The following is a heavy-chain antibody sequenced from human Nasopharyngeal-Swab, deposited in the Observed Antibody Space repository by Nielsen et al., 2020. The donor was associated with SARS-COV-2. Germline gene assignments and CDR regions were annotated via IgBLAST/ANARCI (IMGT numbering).Heavy chain of an antibody. CDR3: ARGFSTATTFVDV. CDR1: GGSFRDYF. D-gene: IGHD3-3*01. V-gene: IGHV4-34*01. J-gene: IGHJ6*04. Sequence: SETLSLTCAVYGGSFRDYFWTWIHQPPGKGLEWIAEIDHSGRTNYNPSLKSRFTVSVDTSKNQFSLKVSSVTAADTAIYYCARGFSTATTFVDVWGKGAMVTVSS. CDR2: IDHSGRT.